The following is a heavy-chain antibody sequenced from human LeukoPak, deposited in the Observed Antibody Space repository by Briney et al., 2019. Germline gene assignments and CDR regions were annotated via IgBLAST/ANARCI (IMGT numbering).Heavy chain of an antibody. D-gene: IGHD1-26*01. J-gene: IGHJ4*02. CDR3: ARDESGSYYFGH. CDR2: IRYDGSNK. Sequence: GGSLRLSCAASGFTFSSYGMHWVRQAPGKGLEWVAFIRYDGSNKYYADSVKGRFTISRDNSKNTLYLQMNSLRAEDTAVYYCARDESGSYYFGHWGQGTLVTVSS. V-gene: IGHV3-30*02. CDR1: GFTFSSYG.